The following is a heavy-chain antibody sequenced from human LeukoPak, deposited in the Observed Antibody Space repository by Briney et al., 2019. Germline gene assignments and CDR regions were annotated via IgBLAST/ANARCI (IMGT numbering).Heavy chain of an antibody. D-gene: IGHD1-26*01. Sequence: GESLKISCKGSGYSFTSYWIVWVRQMPGKGPEWMGIIYPGDSDTRYSPSFQGQVTLSADKSISTAYLQWSSLKASDTAMYYCARLVSGVGNWFDPWGQGTLVTVSS. J-gene: IGHJ5*02. CDR3: ARLVSGVGNWFDP. V-gene: IGHV5-51*01. CDR2: IYPGDSDT. CDR1: GYSFTSYW.